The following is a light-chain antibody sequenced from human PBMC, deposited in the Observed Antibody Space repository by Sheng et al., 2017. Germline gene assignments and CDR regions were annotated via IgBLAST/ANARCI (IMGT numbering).Light chain of an antibody. CDR2: WAS. CDR3: QQYYSTPPYT. J-gene: IGKJ2*01. Sequence: DFVMTQSPDSLAVSLGERATINCRSSQSVLSSSSNKSYLAWYQQKPGQPPKLLIYWASTRESGVPDRFSGSGSGTDFTLTISSLQAEDVAVYYCQQYYSTPPYTFGQGTKLEIK. CDR1: QSVLSSSSNKSY. V-gene: IGKV4-1*01.